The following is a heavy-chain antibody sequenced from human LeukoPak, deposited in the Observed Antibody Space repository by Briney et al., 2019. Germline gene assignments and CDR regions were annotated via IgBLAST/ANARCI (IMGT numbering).Heavy chain of an antibody. V-gene: IGHV3-30*02. Sequence: GGSLRLSCAASGFSSSDYAMYWVRQAPGKGLEWIAFIRLDENNKNYADSVKGRFTISRDNSKNTLYLQMNSLRAEDTAVYYCARDGPGLEAFDIGGQGTMVTVSS. CDR3: ARDGPGLEAFDI. J-gene: IGHJ3*02. CDR2: IRLDENNK. CDR1: GFSSSDYA. D-gene: IGHD3-16*01.